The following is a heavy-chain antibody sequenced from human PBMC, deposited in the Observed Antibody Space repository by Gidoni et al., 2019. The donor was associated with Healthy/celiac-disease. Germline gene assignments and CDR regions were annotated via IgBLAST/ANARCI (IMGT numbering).Heavy chain of an antibody. V-gene: IGHV3-11*01. D-gene: IGHD3-3*01. CDR3: ARGVRPDSLAPYYYYGMDV. CDR2: ISSSGSTI. CDR1: VFTFSDYY. J-gene: IGHJ6*02. Sequence: QVQLVESGGGLVKPGGSLRLSCEASVFTFSDYYMSWIRQAPGKGLEWVSYISSSGSTIYYADSVKGRFTISRYNAKNSLYLQMNSLRAEDTAVYYCARGVRPDSLAPYYYYGMDVWGQGTTVTVSS.